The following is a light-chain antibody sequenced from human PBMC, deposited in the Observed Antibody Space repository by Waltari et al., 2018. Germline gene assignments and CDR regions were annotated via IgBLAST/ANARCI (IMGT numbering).Light chain of an antibody. CDR3: SSYTSNSRV. CDR2: AVS. J-gene: IGLJ3*02. V-gene: IGLV2-14*01. Sequence: QSALTQPASVSGSPGQSITISCTGTSSDIGGYNYVSWYQHHPGKAPKLIIYAVSNRPPGFSTRFSGSKSGNTASLTISGLQAEDEADYYCSSYTSNSRVFGAGTKLTVL. CDR1: SSDIGGYNY.